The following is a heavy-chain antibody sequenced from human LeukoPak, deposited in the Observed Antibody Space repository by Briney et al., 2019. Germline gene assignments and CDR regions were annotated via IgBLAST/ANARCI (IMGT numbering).Heavy chain of an antibody. Sequence: SETLSLTCAVYGGSFSGHYWSWIRQSPGKGLEWIGEINHSGRTNYSPSLKSRVTISVDMSKSQFSLKLSSVTAADTAVYYCARDGFYYHYYMDVWGEGTTVTVSS. J-gene: IGHJ6*03. D-gene: IGHD4-17*01. V-gene: IGHV4-34*01. CDR1: GGSFSGHY. CDR3: ARDGFYYHYYMDV. CDR2: INHSGRT.